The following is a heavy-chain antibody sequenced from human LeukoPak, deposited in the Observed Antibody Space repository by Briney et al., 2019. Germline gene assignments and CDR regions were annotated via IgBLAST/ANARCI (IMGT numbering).Heavy chain of an antibody. D-gene: IGHD2-15*01. CDR2: IYYSGST. V-gene: IGHV4-59*01. CDR3: ARVLRYCSGGNCYSGGLGYMDV. J-gene: IGHJ6*03. CDR1: GGSISSYY. Sequence: SETLSLTCTVSGGSISSYYWSWIQQPPGKGLEWIGYIYYSGSTNYNPSLKSRVTISVDTSKNQFSLKLSSVTAADTAVYYCARVLRYCSGGNCYSGGLGYMDVWGKGTTVTISS.